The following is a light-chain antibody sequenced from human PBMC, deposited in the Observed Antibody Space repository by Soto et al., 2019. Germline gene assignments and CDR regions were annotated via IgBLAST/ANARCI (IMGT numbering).Light chain of an antibody. J-gene: IGKJ4*01. CDR1: QSISNDH. Sequence: EIVVTQSPGTLSLSPGERATLSCRASQSISNDHLAWYQQKPCQAPRLLIYGTSNRATGGIADRFSGSGSGTDFTLTISRLEPEDFAVYYCQYYGSSVTFAGGTKVEIK. V-gene: IGKV3-20*01. CDR2: GTS. CDR3: QYYGSSVT.